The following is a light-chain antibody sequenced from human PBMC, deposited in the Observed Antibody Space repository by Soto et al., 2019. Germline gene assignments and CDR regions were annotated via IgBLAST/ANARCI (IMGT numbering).Light chain of an antibody. Sequence: EIVLTQSPATLSVSPGERATLSCRASQSVSVYLDWYQQKSGQAPRLLIYDASKRATGIPARFSGSGSGTDFTLNISSLEPEDIAVYYCPQRSNLITFGGGTKVEIK. J-gene: IGKJ4*01. V-gene: IGKV3-11*01. CDR3: PQRSNLIT. CDR1: QSVSVY. CDR2: DAS.